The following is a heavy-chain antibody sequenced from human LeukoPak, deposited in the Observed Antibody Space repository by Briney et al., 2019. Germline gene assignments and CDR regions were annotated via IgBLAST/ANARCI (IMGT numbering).Heavy chain of an antibody. Sequence: GGSLRLSCAASGFSFSSYAVSWVRQAPGRGLEWVSGISDGGSRTYYADSVKGRFTISRDNAKNTLYLQMNSLRAEDTAVYFCARLALAGNDYWGQGTLVAVSS. CDR1: GFSFSSYA. D-gene: IGHD6-19*01. CDR2: ISDGGSRT. V-gene: IGHV3-23*01. CDR3: ARLALAGNDY. J-gene: IGHJ4*02.